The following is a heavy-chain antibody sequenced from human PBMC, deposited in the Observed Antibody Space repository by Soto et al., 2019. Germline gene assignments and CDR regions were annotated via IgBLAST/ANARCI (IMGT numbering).Heavy chain of an antibody. CDR3: ARGRYCSSTSCSYYFDY. Sequence: PSETLSLTCAVYGGSFSGYYWSWIRQPPGKGLEWIGEINHSGSTNYNPSLKSRDTISVDTSKNQFSLKLSSVTAADTAVYYCARGRYCSSTSCSYYFDYWGQGTLVTVSS. CDR1: GGSFSGYY. V-gene: IGHV4-34*01. CDR2: INHSGST. D-gene: IGHD2-2*01. J-gene: IGHJ4*02.